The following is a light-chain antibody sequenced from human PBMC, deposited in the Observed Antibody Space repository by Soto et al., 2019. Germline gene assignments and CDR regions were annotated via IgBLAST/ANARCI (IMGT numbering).Light chain of an antibody. CDR1: SSDVGAYNY. V-gene: IGLV2-14*01. CDR3: SSYTSSSPYV. J-gene: IGLJ1*01. Sequence: QSALTQPASVSGSPGQSITISCTGTSSDVGAYNYVSWYQQHPGKVPKLMIYEVSNRPSGVSNRFSGSKSGNTASLTISELQAEDEADYYCSSYTSSSPYVFGTGTKVTV. CDR2: EVS.